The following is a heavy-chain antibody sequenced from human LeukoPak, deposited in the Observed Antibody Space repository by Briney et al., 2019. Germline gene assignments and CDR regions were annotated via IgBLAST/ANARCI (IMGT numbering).Heavy chain of an antibody. CDR3: ARGPSSGY. CDR2: IIPIFGTA. J-gene: IGHJ4*02. Sequence: SVKVSCKASGGTFSSYAISWVRQAPGQGLEWMGGIIPIFGTANYAQKFQGRVTMTTDTSTSTAYMELRSLRSDDTAVYYCARGPSSGYWGQGTLVTVSS. V-gene: IGHV1-69*05. CDR1: GGTFSSYA. D-gene: IGHD6-19*01.